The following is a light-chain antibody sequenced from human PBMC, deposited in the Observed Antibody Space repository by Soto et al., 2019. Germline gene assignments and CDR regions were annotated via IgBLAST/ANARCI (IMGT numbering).Light chain of an antibody. J-gene: IGLJ3*02. Sequence: QSALTQPRSVSGSPGQSVTISCTGTSSDVGAYNYVSWYQHHPGKAPKVIIYDVSERPSGVPDRFSGSKSDNKASLTISGLQAEDEADYYCCSYAGSYSWVFGGGTKVTVL. V-gene: IGLV2-11*01. CDR3: CSYAGSYSWV. CDR2: DVS. CDR1: SSDVGAYNY.